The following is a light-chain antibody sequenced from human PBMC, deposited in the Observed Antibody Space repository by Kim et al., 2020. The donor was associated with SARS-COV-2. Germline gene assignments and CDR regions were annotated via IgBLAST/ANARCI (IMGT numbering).Light chain of an antibody. J-gene: IGKJ4*01. V-gene: IGKV3-15*01. Sequence: EVVMTQSPATLSVSPGERATLSCRASQSVGSNLAWYQQKPGQAPRLLIYGASTRATGISARFSGSGSGTEFTLTISSLQSEDFAVYYCQQYTNWLTFGGGTKLEI. CDR1: QSVGSN. CDR2: GAS. CDR3: QQYTNWLT.